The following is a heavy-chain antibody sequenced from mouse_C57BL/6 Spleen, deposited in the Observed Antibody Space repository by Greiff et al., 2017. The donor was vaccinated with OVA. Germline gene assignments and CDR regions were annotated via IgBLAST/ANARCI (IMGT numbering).Heavy chain of an antibody. CDR1: GFSLTSYG. J-gene: IGHJ4*01. V-gene: IGHV2-2*01. Sequence: QVQLKQSGPGLVQPSQSLSITCTVSGFSLTSYGVHWVRQSPGKGLEWLGVIWSGGSTDYNAAFISRLSISKDNSKTQVFFNMNRLQADDTAIYSCARHYDYDAMGYWGQGTSVTVSS. CDR3: ARHYDYDAMGY. CDR2: IWSGGST. D-gene: IGHD1-1*02.